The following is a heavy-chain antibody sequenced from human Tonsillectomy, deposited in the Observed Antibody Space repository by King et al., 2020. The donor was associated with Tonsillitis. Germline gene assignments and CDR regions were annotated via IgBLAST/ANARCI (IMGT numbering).Heavy chain of an antibody. D-gene: IGHD1-14*01. CDR2: IKQDGSEK. CDR1: GFAFSYYW. Sequence: EVQLVESGGGLVQPGGSLRLSCAASGFAFSYYWMSWVRQAPGKGLEWVANIKQDGSEKYYVDSVKGRFTISRDNAKNSLYLQMNSLRAEDTAVYYCARDAGKRGSYYFAYWGQGTLVTVSS. J-gene: IGHJ4*02. V-gene: IGHV3-7*01. CDR3: ARDAGKRGSYYFAY.